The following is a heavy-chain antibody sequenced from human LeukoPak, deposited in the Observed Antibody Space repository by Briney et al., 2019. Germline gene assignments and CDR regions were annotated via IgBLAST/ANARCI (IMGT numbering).Heavy chain of an antibody. CDR2: IIPIFGTA. J-gene: IGHJ6*02. CDR1: GGTLSSYA. V-gene: IGHV1-69*13. Sequence: GASVKVSCKASGGTLSSYAISWVRQAPGQGLEWMGGIIPIFGTANYAQKFQGRVTITADESTSTAYMELSSLRSEDTAVYYCARDRGIISYYYYYGMDVWGQGTTVTVSS. CDR3: ARDRGIISYYYYYGMDV. D-gene: IGHD3-10*01.